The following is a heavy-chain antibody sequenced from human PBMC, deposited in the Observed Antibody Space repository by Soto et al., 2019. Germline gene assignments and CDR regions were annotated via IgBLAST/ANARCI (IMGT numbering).Heavy chain of an antibody. D-gene: IGHD2-15*01. CDR1: GGSISSGGYY. CDR3: ARGEGYCSGGRCYFGY. Sequence: QVQLQESGPGLVKPSQTLSLTCTVSGGSISSGGYYWSWIRQHPGKGLEWIGYIYYSGSTYYNPSLNRRVTIPVDTSKNQSSLKLSSVTAADTAAYYWARGEGYCSGGRCYFGYWGQGTLVTVSS. V-gene: IGHV4-31*03. J-gene: IGHJ4*02. CDR2: IYYSGST.